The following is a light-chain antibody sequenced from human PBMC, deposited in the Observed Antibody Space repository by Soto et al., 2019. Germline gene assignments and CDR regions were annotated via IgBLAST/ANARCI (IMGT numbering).Light chain of an antibody. CDR1: QGISDY. CDR3: QQFNACPLT. Sequence: DIQLTQSPSFLSASVGDRVTISCRASQGISDYLACYQQKPGKAPKLLLYGTSTLQSGDPSRFSGSASVTRVTHTISCRQPGGFATYFCQQFNACPLTFGGGTKLEI. V-gene: IGKV1-9*01. J-gene: IGKJ4*01. CDR2: GTS.